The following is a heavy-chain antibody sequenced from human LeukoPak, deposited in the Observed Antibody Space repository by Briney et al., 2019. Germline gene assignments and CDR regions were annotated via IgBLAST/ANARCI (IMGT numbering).Heavy chain of an antibody. V-gene: IGHV3-53*01. Sequence: GGSLRLSCAASGFTVSSNYMSWVRQAPGKGLEWVSVIYSGGSTYYADSVKGRFTISRDNSKNTLYLQMNSLRAEDTAVYYCARDVAAAGTGNWFDPWGQGTLVTVSS. CDR2: IYSGGST. CDR3: ARDVAAAGTGNWFDP. D-gene: IGHD6-13*01. CDR1: GFTVSSNY. J-gene: IGHJ5*02.